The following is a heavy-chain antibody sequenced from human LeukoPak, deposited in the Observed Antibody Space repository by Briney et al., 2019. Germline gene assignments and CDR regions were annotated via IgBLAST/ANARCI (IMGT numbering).Heavy chain of an antibody. CDR1: GYTLTSYG. D-gene: IGHD3-10*01. J-gene: IGHJ5*02. Sequence: ASVKVSCKASGYTLTSYGISWVRQAPGQGLEWMGWITVYNGNTNYAQKLQGRVTMTTDSSTSTAYMELRSLRSDDTAVYYCALWGASGSDSWFDPWGQGTLVTVSS. CDR2: ITVYNGNT. CDR3: ALWGASGSDSWFDP. V-gene: IGHV1-18*01.